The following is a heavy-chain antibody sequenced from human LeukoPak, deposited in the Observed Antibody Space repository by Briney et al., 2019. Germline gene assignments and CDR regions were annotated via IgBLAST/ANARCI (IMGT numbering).Heavy chain of an antibody. CDR2: IWYDGSNK. D-gene: IGHD3-10*01. Sequence: GRSLRLSCAASGFTFSSYGMHWVRQAPGKGLEWVAVIWYDGSNKYYADSVKGRFTISRDNSKNTLYLQMSSLRAEDTAVYYCAKAYYLNRDAFDIWGQGTMVTVSS. V-gene: IGHV3-33*06. J-gene: IGHJ3*02. CDR3: AKAYYLNRDAFDI. CDR1: GFTFSSYG.